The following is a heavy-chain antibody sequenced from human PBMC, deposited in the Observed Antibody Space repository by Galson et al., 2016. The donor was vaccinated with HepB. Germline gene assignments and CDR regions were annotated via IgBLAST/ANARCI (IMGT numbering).Heavy chain of an antibody. Sequence: SLRLSCAASGFTFSSYVMHWVRQTPGKGLVWVSRISHDGSVRTYADSVKGRFTISRDNAKSTLYLQMNSLRAEDTAVYYCASDRNLIFYDYWGQGALVTVSS. D-gene: IGHD3/OR15-3a*01. V-gene: IGHV3-74*03. CDR3: ASDRNLIFYDY. J-gene: IGHJ4*02. CDR1: GFTFSSYV. CDR2: ISHDGSVR.